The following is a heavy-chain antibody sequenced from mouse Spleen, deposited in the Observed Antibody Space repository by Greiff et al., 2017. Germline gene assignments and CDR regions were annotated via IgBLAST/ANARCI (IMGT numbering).Heavy chain of an antibody. CDR3: ARGYDYDGSWFAY. Sequence: EVKLVESGGGLVKPGGSLKLSCAASGFTFSSYAMSWVRQTPEKRLEWVATISSGGSYTYYPDSVKGRFTISRDNAKNTLYLQMSSLRSEDTAMYYCARGYDYDGSWFAYWGQGTLVTVSA. J-gene: IGHJ3*01. V-gene: IGHV5-9-1*01. CDR1: GFTFSSYA. CDR2: ISSGGSYT. D-gene: IGHD2-4*01.